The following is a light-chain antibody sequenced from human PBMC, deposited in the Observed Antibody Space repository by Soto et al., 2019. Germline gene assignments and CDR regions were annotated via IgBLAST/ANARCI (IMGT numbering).Light chain of an antibody. CDR1: SSNIGSKY. Sequence: QSVLTQTPSASGTPGQRVTISCSGSSSNIGSKYVYWYQQLPGTAPKLLIYKSDQRPSGVPDRFSGSKSGTSASLAISGLRSEEEADYHCATWDDSLSAWVFGGGTKVTVL. CDR3: ATWDDSLSAWV. J-gene: IGLJ3*02. CDR2: KSD. V-gene: IGLV1-47*01.